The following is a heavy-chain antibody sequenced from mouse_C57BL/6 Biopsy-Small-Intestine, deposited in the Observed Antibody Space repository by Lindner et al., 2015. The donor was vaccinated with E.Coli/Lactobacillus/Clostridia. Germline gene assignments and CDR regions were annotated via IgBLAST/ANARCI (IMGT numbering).Heavy chain of an antibody. V-gene: IGHV1-18*01. CDR3: ARRGLYYGNYFDY. CDR1: GYTFTAYN. Sequence: VQLQESGPELVKPGASVKIPCKASGYTFTAYNVAWVKQNHGKSLEWIGVINPNNGDTFYNQKFKGKATLTVDKPSSTAYMELRSLTSEDTAVYYCARRGLYYGNYFDYWGQGTTLTVSS. D-gene: IGHD2-1*01. CDR2: INPNNGDT. J-gene: IGHJ2*01.